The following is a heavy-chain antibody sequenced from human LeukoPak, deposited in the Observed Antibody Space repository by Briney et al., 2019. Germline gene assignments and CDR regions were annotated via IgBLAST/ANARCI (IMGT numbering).Heavy chain of an antibody. CDR1: GFTFSTYG. Sequence: GGSLRLSCAASGFTFSTYGMSWVRQAPGKGLEWVSTIVSSGSSTYYADSVKGRFTISRDNSENTLSLQMNSLRAEDTALYYCANARGPYYDFWRSSLGWGEGALVTVSS. CDR3: ANARGPYYDFWRSSLG. V-gene: IGHV3-23*01. D-gene: IGHD3-3*01. CDR2: IVSSGSST. J-gene: IGHJ4*02.